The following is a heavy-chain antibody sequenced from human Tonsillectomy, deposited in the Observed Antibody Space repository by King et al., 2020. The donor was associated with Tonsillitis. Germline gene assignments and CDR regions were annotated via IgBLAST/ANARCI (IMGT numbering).Heavy chain of an antibody. J-gene: IGHJ5*02. Sequence: VQLQESGPGLVKPSETLSLTCTGSGGSIRNYYWSWIRQPPGKGLDGIGVIYYSGNTNYTPPLKGRVTLSVDTSKNQFSLKLRSVTAADTAVYYCARSMGLNWSGYHTWGQGTLVTVSS. CDR2: IYYSGNT. V-gene: IGHV4-59*01. CDR1: GGSIRNYY. CDR3: ARSMGLNWSGYHT. D-gene: IGHD3-3*01.